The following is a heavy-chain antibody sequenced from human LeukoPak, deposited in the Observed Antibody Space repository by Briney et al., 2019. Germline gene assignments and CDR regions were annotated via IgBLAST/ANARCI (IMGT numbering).Heavy chain of an antibody. Sequence: GRSLRLSCAASGFTFSSYAMHWVRQAPGKGLEWVANIKQDGSEKYYVDSVKGRFTISRDNAKNSLYLQMNSLRAEDTAVYYCARGYSRFDYWGQGSLVTVSS. D-gene: IGHD6-13*01. CDR2: IKQDGSEK. V-gene: IGHV3-7*01. J-gene: IGHJ4*02. CDR3: ARGYSRFDY. CDR1: GFTFSSYA.